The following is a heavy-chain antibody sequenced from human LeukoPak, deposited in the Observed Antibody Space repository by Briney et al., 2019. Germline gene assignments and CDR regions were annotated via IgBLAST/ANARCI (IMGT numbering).Heavy chain of an antibody. V-gene: IGHV3-23*01. Sequence: GGSLRLSCAASGFTFSSYAMSWVRQAPGKGLGWVSVLSDSGRSTYYADSVKGRFTISRDNSKNTLYLQMNSLRAEDTAVYYCAKDRQLRYFDWAIDYWGQGTLVTVSS. CDR2: LSDSGRST. CDR3: AKDRQLRYFDWAIDY. J-gene: IGHJ4*02. D-gene: IGHD3-9*01. CDR1: GFTFSSYA.